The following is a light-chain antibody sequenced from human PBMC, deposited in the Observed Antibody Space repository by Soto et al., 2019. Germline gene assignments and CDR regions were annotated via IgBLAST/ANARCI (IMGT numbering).Light chain of an antibody. CDR1: QSLVNSDGNTY. CDR3: MQGTHWPPT. Sequence: DVVMTQSPLPLSVTVGQSASISCRSSQSLVNSDGNTYLNWFHQRPGQSPRRLMYKVSNRDSGVPDRFSGSGSGTDFSVKISRVEADDVGVYYCMQGTHWPPTFGQGTKLEIK. V-gene: IGKV2-30*01. CDR2: KVS. J-gene: IGKJ2*01.